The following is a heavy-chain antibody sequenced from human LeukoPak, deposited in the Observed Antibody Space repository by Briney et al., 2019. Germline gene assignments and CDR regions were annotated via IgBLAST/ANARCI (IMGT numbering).Heavy chain of an antibody. V-gene: IGHV3-74*01. CDR3: VRGGPSTWS. J-gene: IGHJ4*02. D-gene: IGHD2-15*01. Sequence: GSLRLSCAASGFTFKLYWMHWVRQVPGRGPVWVSRINHDGSDTIYADSVRGRFTISRDDAKNTLYLQMNNLRAEDTAVYYCVRGGPSTWSRGQGTLVTVSS. CDR2: INHDGSDT. CDR1: GFTFKLYW.